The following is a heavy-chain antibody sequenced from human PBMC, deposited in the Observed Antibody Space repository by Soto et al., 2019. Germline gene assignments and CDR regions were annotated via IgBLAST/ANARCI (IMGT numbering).Heavy chain of an antibody. J-gene: IGHJ5*02. CDR2: VYHSGNT. V-gene: IGHV4-30-2*01. CDR1: GGSITSGGYS. Sequence: PSETLSLTCAVSGGSITSGGYSWGWIRQPPGQGLEGFGDVYHSGNTDYNASLKGRVTILLDHSRNQFSLTLNSVTAADTAVYICACSKYDVLAGSVWFDPWGQGNLVP. D-gene: IGHD3-16*01. CDR3: ACSKYDVLAGSVWFDP.